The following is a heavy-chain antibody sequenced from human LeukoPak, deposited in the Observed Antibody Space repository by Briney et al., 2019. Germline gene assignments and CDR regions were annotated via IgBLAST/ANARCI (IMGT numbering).Heavy chain of an antibody. CDR3: ARVSYYDSSGLGAFDI. J-gene: IGHJ3*02. CDR2: ISTSGGST. D-gene: IGHD3-22*01. V-gene: IGHV3-21*01. Sequence: GGSLRLSCAASEFPFSNYGMSWVRQAPGKGLEWVSSISTSGGSTYYADSVKGRFTISRDNAKNSLYLQMNSLRAEDTAVYYCARVSYYDSSGLGAFDIWGQGTMVTVSS. CDR1: EFPFSNYG.